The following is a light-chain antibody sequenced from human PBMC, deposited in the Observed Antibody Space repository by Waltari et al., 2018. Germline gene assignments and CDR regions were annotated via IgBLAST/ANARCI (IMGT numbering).Light chain of an antibody. J-gene: IGKJ2*03. V-gene: IGKV1-17*01. CDR1: QDIASY. Sequence: DIQMTQSPSSLSASVGDTVTITCRASQDIASYLSWFQQKPGKAPKLLIYAASSLEGGVPSRFSGSGSGTKFTLTISSLQPEDFAAYYCLQHNSYPYSFGQGTKVEIK. CDR3: LQHNSYPYS. CDR2: AAS.